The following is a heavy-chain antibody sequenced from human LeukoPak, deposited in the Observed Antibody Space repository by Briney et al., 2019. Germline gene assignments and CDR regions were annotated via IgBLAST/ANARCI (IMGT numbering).Heavy chain of an antibody. J-gene: IGHJ4*02. CDR1: GGSISSGDYY. CDR2: IYYSGST. CDR3: AAIPIAVAGMIFDY. D-gene: IGHD6-19*01. V-gene: IGHV4-39*01. Sequence: PSETLSLTCTVSGGSISSGDYYWGWIRQPPGKGLEWIGSIYYSGSTYYNPSLKSRVTISVDTSKNQFSLKLSSVTAADTAVYYCAAIPIAVAGMIFDYWGQGTLVTVSS.